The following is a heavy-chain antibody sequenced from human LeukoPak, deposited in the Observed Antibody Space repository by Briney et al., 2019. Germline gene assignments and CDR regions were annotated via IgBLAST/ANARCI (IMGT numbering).Heavy chain of an antibody. V-gene: IGHV3-48*03. CDR2: ISSSGSTI. CDR3: ARTRYYDSSGYYFDDAFDI. Sequence: QTGGSLRLSCAASGFTFSSYEMNWVRQAPGKGLEWVSYISSSGSTIYYADSVKGRFTISRDNAKNSLYLQMNSLRAEDTAVYYCARTRYYDSSGYYFDDAFDIWGQETMVTVSS. J-gene: IGHJ3*02. D-gene: IGHD3-22*01. CDR1: GFTFSSYE.